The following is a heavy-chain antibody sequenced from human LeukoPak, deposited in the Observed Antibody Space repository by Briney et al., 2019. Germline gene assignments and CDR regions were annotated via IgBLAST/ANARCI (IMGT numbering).Heavy chain of an antibody. CDR3: ARHTGGPYCSSTSCYFY. CDR2: ISGSGGSR. CDR1: ALTVSSNY. D-gene: IGHD2-2*01. V-gene: IGHV3-23*01. J-gene: IGHJ4*02. Sequence: GGCLRLACAASALTVSSNYMGSVRQAPGKGLGWVSAISGSGGSRYYADYVKGRFTISRDNSKNTLYLQMKSLRAEDTAVYYCARHTGGPYCSSTSCYFYWGQGTLVTVSS.